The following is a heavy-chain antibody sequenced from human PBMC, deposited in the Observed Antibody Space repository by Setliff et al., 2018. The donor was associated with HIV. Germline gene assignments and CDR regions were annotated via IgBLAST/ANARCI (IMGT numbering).Heavy chain of an antibody. CDR2: ISGSGRST. J-gene: IGHJ6*02. D-gene: IGHD3-3*01. CDR1: GFTFSSYA. Sequence: GGSLRLSCAASGFTFSSYAMNWVRQAPGKGLEWVSAISGSGRSTYYADSVKGRFTISRDDAKNSLYLQMNSLRAEDTAVYYCARTKSVTIFGVLHDSGMDVWGQGTTVIVSS. CDR3: ARTKSVTIFGVLHDSGMDV. V-gene: IGHV3-23*01.